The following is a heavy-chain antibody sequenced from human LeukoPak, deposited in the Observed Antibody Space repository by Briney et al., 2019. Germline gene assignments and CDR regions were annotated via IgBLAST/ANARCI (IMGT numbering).Heavy chain of an antibody. CDR2: ISSSSNYI. J-gene: IGHJ1*01. CDR3: ARDMTTATTCYLEH. D-gene: IGHD4-17*01. CDR1: GFTFSTYS. V-gene: IGHV3-21*06. Sequence: GGSLRLSCAASGFTFSTYSMNWVRQAPGKGLEWVSSISSSSNYIYYADSGKGRFSISRDDAKNLLFLQMNGLRVEDTAVYYCARDMTTATTCYLEHWGQGTLVTVSP.